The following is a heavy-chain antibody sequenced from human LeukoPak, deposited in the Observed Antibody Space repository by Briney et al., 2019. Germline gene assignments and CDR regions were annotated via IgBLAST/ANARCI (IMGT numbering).Heavy chain of an antibody. D-gene: IGHD6-19*01. Sequence: GGSLRLSCAASGFTFSSYAMIWVGQAPGKGLDWVSAISGSGGRTYYADSVKGRFTISRDNSKNTLYLQMNSLRAEDTAVYFCAKPPPFDASGWSIDDWGPGALVTVSS. CDR1: GFTFSSYA. CDR2: ISGSGGRT. V-gene: IGHV3-23*01. J-gene: IGHJ4*02. CDR3: AKPPPFDASGWSIDD.